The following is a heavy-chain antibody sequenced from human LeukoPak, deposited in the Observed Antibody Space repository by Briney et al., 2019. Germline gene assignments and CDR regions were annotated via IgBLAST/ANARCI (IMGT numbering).Heavy chain of an antibody. CDR3: AREFYDSSGYSGYFDY. D-gene: IGHD3-22*01. CDR2: ISYDGSNK. V-gene: IGHV3-30-3*01. J-gene: IGHJ4*02. Sequence: GRSLRLSCAASGFTFSSYAMHWVRQAPGKGLEWVAAISYDGSNKYYADSVKGRFTISRDNSKNTLYLQMNSLRAEDTAVYYCAREFYDSSGYSGYFDYWGQGTLVTVSS. CDR1: GFTFSSYA.